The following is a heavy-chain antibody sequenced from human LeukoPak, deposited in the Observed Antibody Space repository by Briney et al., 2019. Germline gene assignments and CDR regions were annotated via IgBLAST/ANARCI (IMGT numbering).Heavy chain of an antibody. CDR3: AKAPGEGYDSSGYYFDY. V-gene: IGHV3-9*01. Sequence: GGSLRLSCVASGFTFSSYAMTWVRQAPGKGLEWVSGISWNSGSIGYADSVKGRFTISRDNAKNSLYLQMNSLSAEDTALYYCAKAPGEGYDSSGYYFDYWGQGTLVTVSS. D-gene: IGHD3-22*01. CDR1: GFTFSSYA. J-gene: IGHJ4*02. CDR2: ISWNSGSI.